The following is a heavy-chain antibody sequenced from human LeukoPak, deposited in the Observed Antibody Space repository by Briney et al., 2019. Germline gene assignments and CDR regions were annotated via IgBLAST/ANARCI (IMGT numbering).Heavy chain of an antibody. CDR2: IYDSGST. D-gene: IGHD2-15*01. V-gene: IGHV4-39*07. J-gene: IGHJ5*02. CDR1: GGSIRSSYYY. Sequence: KPSETLSLTCTVSGGSIRSSYYYWGWIRQPPGKGLEWIGSIYDSGSTYYNPSLKSRVTISVDTSKNQFSLKLSSVTAADTAVYYCARGRGGYCSGGSCAFDPWGQGTLVTVSS. CDR3: ARGRGGYCSGGSCAFDP.